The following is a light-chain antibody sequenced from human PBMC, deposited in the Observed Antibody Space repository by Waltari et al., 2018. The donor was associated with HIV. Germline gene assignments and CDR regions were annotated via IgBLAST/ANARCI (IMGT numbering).Light chain of an antibody. J-gene: IGLJ2*01. CDR3: GTWDSGLSGVV. CDR2: DSN. Sequence: QSVLTQPPSVSAAPGQNVIISCSGSSSNLGKNYVSWYQQYPGRAPKLLIFDSNRRPSGIPDRFSGSQSATSATLAIAGLQTGDEADYYCGTWDSGLSGVVFGGGTKVTVL. CDR1: SSNLGKNY. V-gene: IGLV1-51*01.